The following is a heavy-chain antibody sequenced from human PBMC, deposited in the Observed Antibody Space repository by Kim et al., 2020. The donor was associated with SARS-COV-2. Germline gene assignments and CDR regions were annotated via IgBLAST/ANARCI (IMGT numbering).Heavy chain of an antibody. D-gene: IGHD2-2*01. J-gene: IGHJ4*02. CDR2: ISYDGSNK. Sequence: GGSLRLSCAASGFTFSSYAMHWVRQAPGKGLEWVAVISYDGSNKYYADSVKGRFTISRDNSKNTLYLQMNSLRAEDTAVYYCARVSGYCSSTSCLLDSDFDYWGQGTLVTVSS. CDR1: GFTFSSYA. V-gene: IGHV3-30*04. CDR3: ARVSGYCSSTSCLLDSDFDY.